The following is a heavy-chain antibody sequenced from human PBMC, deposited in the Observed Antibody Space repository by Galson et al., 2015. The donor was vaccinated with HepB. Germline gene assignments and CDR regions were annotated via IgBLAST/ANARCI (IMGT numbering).Heavy chain of an antibody. CDR3: AKDRSGYSYGSFDY. D-gene: IGHD5-18*01. CDR1: GFTFSSYA. V-gene: IGHV3-23*01. CDR2: ISGSGGSI. J-gene: IGHJ4*02. Sequence: LRLSCAASGFTFSSYAMSWVRQAPGKGLEWVSAISGSGGSIYYADSVKGRVTISKDNPKNPRYLRMNSLRAGDTAVYYCAKDRSGYSYGSFDYWGQGTLVTVSS.